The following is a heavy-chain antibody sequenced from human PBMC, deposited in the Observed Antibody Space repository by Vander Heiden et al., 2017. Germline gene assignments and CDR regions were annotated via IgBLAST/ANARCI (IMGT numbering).Heavy chain of an antibody. J-gene: IGHJ6*02. D-gene: IGHD6-13*01. CDR3: AGTKNAASAYYGMEV. CDR1: GFSLTTTGMG. V-gene: IGHV2-5*02. CDR2: IYWDDDK. Sequence: QINLKESGPTLVKPTETITLTCTLSGFSLTTTGMGVGWIRKPPRKALEWLAVIYWDDDKRYSASLRSRLTITKDTYRNQVVLTVANMDPLDTGSYYCAGTKNAASAYYGMEVWGQGTTVTVSS.